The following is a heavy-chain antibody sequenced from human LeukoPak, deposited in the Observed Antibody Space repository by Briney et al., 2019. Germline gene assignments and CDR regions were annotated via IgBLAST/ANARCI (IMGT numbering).Heavy chain of an antibody. D-gene: IGHD6-13*01. CDR1: GGSISSGGYS. CDR3: ARAAAAGTPADY. Sequence: SETLSLTCTVSGGSISSGGYSWSWIRQHPGKGLEWIGYIYYSGSTYYNPSLKSRVTISVDTSKNQFSLKLSSVTAADTAVYYCARAAAAGTPADYWGRGTLVTVSS. V-gene: IGHV4-31*03. J-gene: IGHJ4*02. CDR2: IYYSGST.